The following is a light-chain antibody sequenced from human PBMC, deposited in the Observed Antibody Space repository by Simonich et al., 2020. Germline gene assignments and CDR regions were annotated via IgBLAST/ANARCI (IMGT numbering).Light chain of an antibody. J-gene: IGKJ2*01. CDR1: QSVSSN. CDR2: GSS. V-gene: IGKV3-15*01. Sequence: EIVMTQSPATLSVSPGERATLSCKASQSVSSNLAWYKQKPVQAPRHLISGSSTRATVIPARFSGSGSGTEFTLTISSMQSEDFAVYYRQQYNNWPLYTFGQGTKLEIK. CDR3: QQYNNWPLYT.